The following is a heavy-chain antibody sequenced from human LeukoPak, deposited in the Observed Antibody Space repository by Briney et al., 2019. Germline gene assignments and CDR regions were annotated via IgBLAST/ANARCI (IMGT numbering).Heavy chain of an antibody. CDR3: ARERDGYRSSAFDI. V-gene: IGHV1-69*13. J-gene: IGHJ3*02. CDR1: GGTFSSYA. Sequence: SVKVSCKASGGTFSSYAISLVRQAPGQGLEWMGGIIPIFGTANYAQKFQGRVTITSDESTSTAYMELSSLRSEDTAVYYCARERDGYRSSAFDIWGQGTMVTVSS. CDR2: IIPIFGTA. D-gene: IGHD5-24*01.